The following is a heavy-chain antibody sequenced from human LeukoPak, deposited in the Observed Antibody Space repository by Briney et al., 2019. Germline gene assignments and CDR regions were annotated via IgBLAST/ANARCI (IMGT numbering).Heavy chain of an antibody. J-gene: IGHJ3*02. Sequence: GGSLRLSCAASGFTFSIYTIHWVRQAPGKGLEWVALISYDGFNKYFSDSVKGRFTISRDNSKNTLDLQMNSLRIEDTAMYYCARDGRWLGDTAYAFDIWGQGTVVTVSS. D-gene: IGHD3-10*01. CDR3: ARDGRWLGDTAYAFDI. CDR1: GFTFSIYT. CDR2: ISYDGFNK. V-gene: IGHV3-30-3*01.